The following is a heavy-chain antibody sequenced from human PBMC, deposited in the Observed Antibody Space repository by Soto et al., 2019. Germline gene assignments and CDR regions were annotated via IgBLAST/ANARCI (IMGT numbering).Heavy chain of an antibody. Sequence: EVQLVESGGGLVQPGGSLRLSCEASGFTLSSYSMNWARQAPGQGLEWVSYISSSSTTIYYADSVKGRFTISRDNAKNSLYLRMNSLRDEDTAVYYCARDNPRSPGWDVWGQGTTVTVSS. CDR2: ISSSSTTI. V-gene: IGHV3-48*02. CDR3: ARDNPRSPGWDV. J-gene: IGHJ6*02. CDR1: GFTLSSYS.